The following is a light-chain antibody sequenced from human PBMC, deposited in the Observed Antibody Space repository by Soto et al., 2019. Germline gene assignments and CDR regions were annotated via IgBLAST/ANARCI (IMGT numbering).Light chain of an antibody. V-gene: IGKV1-5*01. CDR2: DAS. CDR1: QSVRRF. Sequence: DIQMTQSPSTLSASVGDRVTITCRASQSVRRFLAWYQQKPGKAPKLLIYDASILESGVPSRFSGTGSGTDFTLTISNLQPEDFAVYYCQQTYSSPRTFGQGTKVDIK. CDR3: QQTYSSPRT. J-gene: IGKJ1*01.